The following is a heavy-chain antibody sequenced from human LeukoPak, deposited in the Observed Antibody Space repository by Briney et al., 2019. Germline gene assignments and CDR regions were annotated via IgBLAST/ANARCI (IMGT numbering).Heavy chain of an antibody. J-gene: IGHJ4*02. V-gene: IGHV4-34*01. CDR3: ARVGRTLTRGYYGSGS. Sequence: SETLSLTCAVYGGSFSGYYWSWIRQPPGKGLEWIGEINHSGSTNYNPSLKSRVTISVDTSKNQFSLKLSSVTAADTAVYYCARVGRTLTRGYYGSGSWGQGTLVTVSS. CDR2: INHSGST. D-gene: IGHD3-10*01. CDR1: GGSFSGYY.